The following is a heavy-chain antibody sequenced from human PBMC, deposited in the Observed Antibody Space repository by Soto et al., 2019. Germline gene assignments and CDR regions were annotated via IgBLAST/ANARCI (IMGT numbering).Heavy chain of an antibody. D-gene: IGHD2-15*01. CDR1: GFTFSSYS. V-gene: IGHV3-48*02. CDR3: AREGGNLNWFDP. CDR2: ISSSSSTI. J-gene: IGHJ5*02. Sequence: EVQLVESGGGLVQPGGSLRLSCAASGFTFSSYSMNWVRQAPGKGLEWVSYISSSSSTIYYADSVKGRFTISTDNAKNSLYLQMHSLRDEDTAVYYCAREGGNLNWFDPWGQGTLVTVSS.